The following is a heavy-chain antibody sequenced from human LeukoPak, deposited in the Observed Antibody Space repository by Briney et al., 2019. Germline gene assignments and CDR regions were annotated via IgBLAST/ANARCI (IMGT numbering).Heavy chain of an antibody. V-gene: IGHV3-21*06. CDR3: ARDRPTGASRVFVVQ. CDR2: MSSGSRYI. J-gene: IGHJ4*02. Sequence: PGGSLRLSCTASGFTFSNYAMTWVRQAPGKGLEWISSMSSGSRYIYYADSVRGRFTISRDNTKNTLYLVMNNLRAEDTAIYYCARDRPTGASRVFVVQWGQGTPVTVSS. CDR1: GFTFSNYA. D-gene: IGHD2-15*01.